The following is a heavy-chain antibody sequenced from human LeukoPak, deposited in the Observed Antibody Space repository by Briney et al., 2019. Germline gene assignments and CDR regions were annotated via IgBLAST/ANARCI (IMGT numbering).Heavy chain of an antibody. CDR2: IIPILGIA. J-gene: IGHJ4*02. CDR3: ARTPPGMAAAGPSEDDY. CDR1: GGTFSSYA. D-gene: IGHD6-13*01. Sequence: LVASVKVSCKASGGTFSSYAISWVRQAPGQGLEWMGRIIPILGIANYAQKFQGRVTITADKSTSTAYMELSSLRSEDTAVYYCARTPPGMAAAGPSEDDYWGQGTLVTVSS. V-gene: IGHV1-69*04.